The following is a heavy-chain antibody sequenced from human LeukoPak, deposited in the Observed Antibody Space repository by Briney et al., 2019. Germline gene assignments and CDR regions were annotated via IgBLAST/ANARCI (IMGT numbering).Heavy chain of an antibody. CDR3: ASRIVGATKANAFDI. CDR1: GGSISSGDYY. Sequence: SETLSLTCTVSGGSISSGDYYWSWIRQPPGKGLEWIRYIYSGSTYYNPSLKSRVTISVDTSRNQFSLKLSSVTAADTAVYYCASRIVGATKANAFDIWGQGTMVTVSS. D-gene: IGHD1-26*01. CDR2: IYSGST. V-gene: IGHV4-30-4*08. J-gene: IGHJ3*02.